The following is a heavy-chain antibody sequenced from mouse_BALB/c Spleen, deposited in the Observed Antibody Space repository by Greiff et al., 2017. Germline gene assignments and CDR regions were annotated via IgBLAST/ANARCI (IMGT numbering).Heavy chain of an antibody. V-gene: IGHV5-4*02. CDR1: GFTFSDYY. Sequence: EVQRVESGGGLVKPGGSLKLSCAASGFTFSDYYMYWVRQTPEKRLEWVATISDGGSYTYYPDSVKGRFTISRDNAKNNLYLQMSSLKSEDTAMYYCARDAWYWGQGTTLTVSS. CDR2: ISDGGSYT. J-gene: IGHJ2*01. CDR3: ARDAWY.